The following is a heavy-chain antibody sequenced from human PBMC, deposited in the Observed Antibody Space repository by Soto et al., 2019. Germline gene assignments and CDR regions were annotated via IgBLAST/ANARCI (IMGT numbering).Heavy chain of an antibody. CDR2: ISYDGSNK. CDR3: AKSGVAAAAKPPVDY. Sequence: QVQLVESGGGVVQPGRSLRLSCAASGFTFSSYGMHWVRQAPGKGLEWVAVISYDGSNKYYADSVKGRFTISRDNSKNTLYLQMNSLRAEDTAVYYCAKSGVAAAAKPPVDYWGQGTLVTVSS. D-gene: IGHD6-13*01. J-gene: IGHJ4*02. V-gene: IGHV3-30*18. CDR1: GFTFSSYG.